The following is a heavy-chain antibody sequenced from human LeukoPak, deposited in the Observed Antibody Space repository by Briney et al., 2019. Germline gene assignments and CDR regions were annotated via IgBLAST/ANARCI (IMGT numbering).Heavy chain of an antibody. CDR3: ARRAGNSSTYDY. CDR2: ITTSSYI. J-gene: IGHJ4*02. V-gene: IGHV3-21*01. Sequence: GGSLRLSCAASGFTFSSYSMNWVRQAPGKGLEWVSSITTSSYIYYADSVKGRFTISRDNAKNSLYLQMNSLRAEDTAVYYCARRAGNSSTYDYWGQGTLVTVSS. CDR1: GFTFSSYS. D-gene: IGHD2/OR15-2a*01.